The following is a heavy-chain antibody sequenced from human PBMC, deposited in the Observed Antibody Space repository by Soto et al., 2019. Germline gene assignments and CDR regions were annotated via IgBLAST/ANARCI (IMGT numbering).Heavy chain of an antibody. CDR3: AKDVVQQLVRNYGMDV. CDR1: GFTFRSFG. J-gene: IGHJ6*02. Sequence: QVQLVESGGGVIQPGTSLSLSCGSSGFTFRSFGMYWVRQAPGKGLEWVAVVSYDGNHKYYADSVKGRFTVSRDNAKNMLYLQMNSLRGEDTAVYYCAKDVVQQLVRNYGMDVWGQGTTVTGSS. D-gene: IGHD6-13*01. V-gene: IGHV3-30*18. CDR2: VSYDGNHK.